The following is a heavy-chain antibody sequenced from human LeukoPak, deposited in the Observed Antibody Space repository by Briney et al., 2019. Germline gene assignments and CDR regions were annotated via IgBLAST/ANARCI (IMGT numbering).Heavy chain of an antibody. D-gene: IGHD6-13*01. V-gene: IGHV3-23*01. CDR2: ISGSGGST. Sequence: GGSLRLSCAASGFTFSSYAVSWVRQAPGKGLEWVSAISGSGGSTYYADSVKGRFTISRDNSKNTLYLQMNSLRAEDTAVYYCAKSGDSSSWYGSVSWFDPWGQGTLVTVSS. CDR3: AKSGDSSSWYGSVSWFDP. CDR1: GFTFSSYA. J-gene: IGHJ5*02.